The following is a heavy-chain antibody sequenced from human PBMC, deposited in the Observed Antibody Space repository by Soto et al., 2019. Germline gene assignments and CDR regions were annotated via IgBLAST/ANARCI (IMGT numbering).Heavy chain of an antibody. CDR3: ARGVPNYYAMDV. Sequence: PGGSLRLSCAASGFTFSYYWMHWVRQAPGKGLVWVSRIKFDGSNTDYADSVKGRFTISRDNAKNTLYLQMNSLRAEDTTLYYCARGVPNYYAMDVWGQGTTVTSP. CDR1: GFTFSYYW. J-gene: IGHJ6*02. CDR2: IKFDGSNT. V-gene: IGHV3-74*01.